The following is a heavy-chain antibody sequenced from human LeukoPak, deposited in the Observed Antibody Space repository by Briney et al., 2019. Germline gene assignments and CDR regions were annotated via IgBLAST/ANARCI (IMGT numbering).Heavy chain of an antibody. J-gene: IGHJ4*02. D-gene: IGHD3-22*01. CDR2: IRYDGNSN. V-gene: IGHV3-30*02. CDR3: AKEEVISGNHGVYFDY. Sequence: PGGSLRLSCAASGFTFRSYGMHWVRQAPGKGLEWVAFIRYDGNSNYYADSVKGRFTISRDNSRSTLYLQMNSLRAEDTAVYYCAKEEVISGNHGVYFDYWGQGTLSPSPQ. CDR1: GFTFRSYG.